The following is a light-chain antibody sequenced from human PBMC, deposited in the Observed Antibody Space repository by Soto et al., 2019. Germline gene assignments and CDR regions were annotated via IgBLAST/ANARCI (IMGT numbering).Light chain of an antibody. J-gene: IGKJ1*01. Sequence: EVVLTQSPATLSLSPGERATLSCRASQNVRAFLDWYQQKPGQAPRLLIYAASNRATGMPDRFSGSGSGTDFTLTISSLEPEDFAVYYCQQHSHWPPWTFGQGTRVEIQ. CDR2: AAS. CDR3: QQHSHWPPWT. V-gene: IGKV3-11*01. CDR1: QNVRAF.